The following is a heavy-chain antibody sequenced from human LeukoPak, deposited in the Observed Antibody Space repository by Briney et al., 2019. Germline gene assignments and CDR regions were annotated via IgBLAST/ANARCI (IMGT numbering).Heavy chain of an antibody. D-gene: IGHD4/OR15-4a*01. CDR1: GFTFSSYN. Sequence: GGSLRLSCAASGFTFSSYNMSWVRQAPGKGLEWVSFIYSDNTHYSDSVKGRFTISRDNSKNTLYLQMNSLRAEDTAVYYCARRAGAYSHPYDYWGQGTLVTVSS. CDR2: IYSDNT. J-gene: IGHJ4*02. CDR3: ARRAGAYSHPYDY. V-gene: IGHV3-53*01.